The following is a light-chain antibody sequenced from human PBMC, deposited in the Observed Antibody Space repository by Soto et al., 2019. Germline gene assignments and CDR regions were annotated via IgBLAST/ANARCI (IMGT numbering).Light chain of an antibody. J-gene: IGKJ1*01. V-gene: IGKV3-20*01. CDR2: GAS. Sequence: ETVLTQSPGPLSLSPGESATLSCRASQSISSNYLACYQQKPGQAPRLLIYGASPRANGIPARFSGSGSGTDCTLTISRLEPEDFGVYHGQQYDDSKTYGQGTKVDIK. CDR1: QSISSNY. CDR3: QQYDDSKT.